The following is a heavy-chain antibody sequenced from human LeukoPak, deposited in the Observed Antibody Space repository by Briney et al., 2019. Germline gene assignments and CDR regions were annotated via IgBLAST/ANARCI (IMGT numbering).Heavy chain of an antibody. CDR2: INHSGST. J-gene: IGHJ6*02. D-gene: IGHD3-3*01. CDR3: ATSSGFYYYYGMDV. V-gene: IGHV4-34*01. Sequence: PSETLSLTCAVYGGSFSGYYWSWIRQSPGKGLEWIGEINHSGSTNYNPSLKSRVTISVDTSKNQFSLKLSSVTAADTAVYYCATSSGFYYYYGMDVWGQGTTVTVSS. CDR1: GGSFSGYY.